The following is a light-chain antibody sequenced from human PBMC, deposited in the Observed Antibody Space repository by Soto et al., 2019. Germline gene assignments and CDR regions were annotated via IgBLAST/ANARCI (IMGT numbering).Light chain of an antibody. Sequence: DIQMTQSPSSLSASVGDRVTITCRASQGISNYLAWYQQKPGKVPKLLIYAASTLQSGVPSRFSGSGSGKDFTLNISSRQPEDVATYYCQKYNSAPRTFGQGTKVEIK. V-gene: IGKV1-27*01. CDR1: QGISNY. CDR2: AAS. CDR3: QKYNSAPRT. J-gene: IGKJ1*01.